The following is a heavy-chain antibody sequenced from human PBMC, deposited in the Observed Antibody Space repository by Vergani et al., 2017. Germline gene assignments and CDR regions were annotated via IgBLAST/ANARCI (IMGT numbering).Heavy chain of an antibody. J-gene: IGHJ4*02. V-gene: IGHV3-30-3*01. D-gene: IGHD7-27*01. CDR3: ARGLGINYFDY. Sequence: QVQLVESGGGVVQPGRSLRLSCAASGFTFSSYAMHWVRQAPGKGLEWVAVISYDGSNKYYADSVKGRFTISRDNSKNTLYLQMKSLRAEDTAVYYCARGLGINYFDYWGQGTLVTVSS. CDR1: GFTFSSYA. CDR2: ISYDGSNK.